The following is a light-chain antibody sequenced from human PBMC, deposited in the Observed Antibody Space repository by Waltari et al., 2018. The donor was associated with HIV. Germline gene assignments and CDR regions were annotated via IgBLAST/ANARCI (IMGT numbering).Light chain of an antibody. CDR1: QSVSSN. V-gene: IGKV3-15*01. CDR3: QQYNNWPLT. CDR2: RAS. J-gene: IGKJ4*01. Sequence: EIVMTQSPATLSVSPGERATLSGRASQSVSSNLAWYQQNPGQAPRLLIYRASTRATGIPARFSGSGSGTEFTLTISSLQSEDFADYYCQQYNNWPLTFGGGTKVEIK.